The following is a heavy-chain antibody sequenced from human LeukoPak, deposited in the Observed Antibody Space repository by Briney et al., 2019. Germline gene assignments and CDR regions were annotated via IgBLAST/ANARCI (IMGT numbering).Heavy chain of an antibody. Sequence: SQTLSLTCAISQYSVSSNSAAWNWIRQSPSRGLEWLGRTYYRPKWYYDYAVSVKSRITINPDTSRNQFSLQLNSVTPDDTAVYYCARGPQLVDYYYVDAWGKGTTVTVSS. V-gene: IGHV6-1*01. D-gene: IGHD6-13*01. J-gene: IGHJ6*03. CDR2: TYYRPKWYY. CDR3: ARGPQLVDYYYVDA. CDR1: QYSVSSNSAA.